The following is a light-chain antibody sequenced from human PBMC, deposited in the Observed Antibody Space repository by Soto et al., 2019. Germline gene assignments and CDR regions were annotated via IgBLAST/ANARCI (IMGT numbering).Light chain of an antibody. CDR2: GAS. Sequence: EIVLTQSPGTLSLSPRERATLSCRASQSVSSSYLAWYQQKPGQAPRLLIYGASSRVTGIPDRFSGSGSGTDFTLTISRLEPEDFAVYYCQQYGSSPWTFGQGTKVEIK. CDR3: QQYGSSPWT. V-gene: IGKV3-20*01. J-gene: IGKJ1*01. CDR1: QSVSSSY.